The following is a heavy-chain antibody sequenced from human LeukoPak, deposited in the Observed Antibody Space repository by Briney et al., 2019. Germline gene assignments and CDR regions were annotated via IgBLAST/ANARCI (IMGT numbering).Heavy chain of an antibody. CDR2: IYHSGST. CDR3: ARAPITIFGVVINFDY. CDR1: GGSISTGDYY. V-gene: IGHV4-30-2*01. J-gene: IGHJ4*02. D-gene: IGHD3-3*01. Sequence: SETLSLTCTVSGGSISTGDYYWSWIRQPPGKGLEWVGYIYHSGSTYYNPSLKSRVTISVDRSKNQFSLKLSSVTAADTAVYYCARAPITIFGVVINFDYWGQGTLVTVSS.